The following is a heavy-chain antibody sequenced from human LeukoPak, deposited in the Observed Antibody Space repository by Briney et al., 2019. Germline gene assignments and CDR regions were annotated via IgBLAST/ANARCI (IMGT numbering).Heavy chain of an antibody. J-gene: IGHJ5*01. CDR3: ARNLDS. V-gene: IGHV3-48*01. Sequence: GGSLRLSCSASGFTFSTYKMNWVGQAPGKGLELDSFIRTSSGAIYYAASVKGRFTISRDDAKKSLYLQMNSLRGEDTAVYYCARNLDSWGQGALVTVSS. CDR1: GFTFSTYK. CDR2: IRTSSGAI.